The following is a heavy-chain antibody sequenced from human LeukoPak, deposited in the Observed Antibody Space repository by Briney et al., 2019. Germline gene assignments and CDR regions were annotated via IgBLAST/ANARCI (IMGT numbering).Heavy chain of an antibody. Sequence: SQTLFLTCTVSGYAITSGGFSWNWIRQPPGKGLEWIGCIYDRGPAYYNPSLKSRFTISVDRPKNQFFLNVTSLTAADTAVYYCARPVGTADDAFDIWGQGTMVTVSS. CDR1: GYAITSGGFS. J-gene: IGHJ3*02. D-gene: IGHD1-14*01. CDR2: IYDRGPA. CDR3: ARPVGTADDAFDI. V-gene: IGHV4-30-2*01.